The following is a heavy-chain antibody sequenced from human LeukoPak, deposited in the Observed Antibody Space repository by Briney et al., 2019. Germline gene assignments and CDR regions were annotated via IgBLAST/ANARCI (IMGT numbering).Heavy chain of an antibody. CDR1: GGSISSYF. Sequence: SETLSLTCTVSGGSISSYFWSWIRQPAGKGLEWIGRIYTSGSTNHNPSLKSRVTMSIDTSKNQFSLKLTSVTAADTAVYYCAGDDYGDYGGKNWFDSWGQGTLVTVSS. J-gene: IGHJ5*01. V-gene: IGHV4-4*07. D-gene: IGHD4-17*01. CDR2: IYTSGST. CDR3: AGDDYGDYGGKNWFDS.